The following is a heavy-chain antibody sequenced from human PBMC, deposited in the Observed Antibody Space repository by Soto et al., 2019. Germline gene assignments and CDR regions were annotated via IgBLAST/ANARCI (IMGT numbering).Heavy chain of an antibody. D-gene: IGHD6-19*01. V-gene: IGHV3-9*01. CDR1: GFTFENYA. CDR2: ISWESGRV. CDR3: AKDSVFSSGWDFDF. J-gene: IGHJ4*02. Sequence: GGTLRLSCSASGFTFENYAMHWVRQAPGKGLEWVAGISWESGRVGYADSVKGRFTISRDNAKNSLYLQMNRLISEDTALYFCAKDSVFSSGWDFDFWGQGTLVTVSS.